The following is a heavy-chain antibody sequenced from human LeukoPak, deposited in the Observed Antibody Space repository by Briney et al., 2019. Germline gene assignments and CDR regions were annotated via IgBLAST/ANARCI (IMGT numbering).Heavy chain of an antibody. CDR1: GLTFSSYG. CDR2: IWYDENNK. V-gene: IGHV3-33*01. J-gene: IGHJ4*02. CDR3: ARDLRVYSSSSPFDY. D-gene: IGHD6-6*01. Sequence: GGSRGLSFAALGLTFSSYGLPWVGQAPGKGWEWVPVIWYDENNKHYADSVKGRFTISRDNSKNTVYLQMNSLRAEDTAVYYCARDLRVYSSSSPFDYWGQGTLVTVSS.